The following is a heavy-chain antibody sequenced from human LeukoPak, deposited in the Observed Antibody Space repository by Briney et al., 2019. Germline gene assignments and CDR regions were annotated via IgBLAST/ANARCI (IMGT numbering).Heavy chain of an antibody. J-gene: IGHJ3*02. CDR1: GGTFSSYA. V-gene: IGHV1-69*04. Sequence: ASVKVSCKASGGTFSSYAISWVRQAPGQGLEWMGRIIPILGIANYAQKFQGRVTITADKSTSTAYMELSSLRSEDTAVYYCARVYSVLRYFDVTDAFDIWGQGTMVTASS. CDR3: ARVYSVLRYFDVTDAFDI. CDR2: IIPILGIA. D-gene: IGHD3-9*01.